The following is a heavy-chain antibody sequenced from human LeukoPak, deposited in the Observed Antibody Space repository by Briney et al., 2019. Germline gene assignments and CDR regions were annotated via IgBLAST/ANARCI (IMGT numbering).Heavy chain of an antibody. CDR2: IYSSGTT. J-gene: IGHJ4*02. CDR3: ARASPIPPSYFDY. CDR1: GGPLSSYY. Sequence: AETLSLTCTVSGGPLSSYYWSWIRQPPGKGLEWMGNIYSSGTTNYNPSLKRRLTITVDTPKNQFSLKLSSVAAADTAVYYCARASPIPPSYFDYWGQGTLVTVSS. V-gene: IGHV4-59*01. D-gene: IGHD2-2*01.